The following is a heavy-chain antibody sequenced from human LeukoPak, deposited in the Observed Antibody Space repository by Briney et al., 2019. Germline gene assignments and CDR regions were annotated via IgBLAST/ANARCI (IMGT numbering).Heavy chain of an antibody. Sequence: PGGSLRLSCTASGFTFSTFHMHWVRQAPGKGLEWVSYINYHSQPTYYADSVKGRFTISRDNAKSSLYLQLNDLRAEDTAVYYCVRDFXWSLESWGQGTPVTVSS. J-gene: IGHJ5*02. CDR3: VRDFXWSLES. CDR1: GFTFSTFH. D-gene: IGHD1-1*01. CDR2: INYHSQPT. V-gene: IGHV3-48*01.